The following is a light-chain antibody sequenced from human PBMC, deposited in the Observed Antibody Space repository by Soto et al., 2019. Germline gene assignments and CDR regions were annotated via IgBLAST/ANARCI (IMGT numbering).Light chain of an antibody. CDR3: QQYHSYYPWT. CDR2: DAS. J-gene: IGKJ1*01. CDR1: QSISTW. Sequence: DIQMTQSPSTLSASVGDRVTITCRAAQSISTWLAWYQQKPGKAPKLLIYDASNLESGVPSRFSGSGSGTEFSLTISSLQPDDFATYYCQQYHSYYPWTFGQVTRVEIK. V-gene: IGKV1-5*01.